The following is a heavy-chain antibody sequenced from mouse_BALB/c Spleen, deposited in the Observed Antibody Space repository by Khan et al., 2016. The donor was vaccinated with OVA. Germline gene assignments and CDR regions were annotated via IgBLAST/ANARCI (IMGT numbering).Heavy chain of an antibody. CDR1: GYTFINYW. D-gene: IGHD1-1*01. CDR2: INPSTGYT. V-gene: IGHV1-7*01. Sequence: VQLQQSGAELAKPGASVKMSCKASGYTFINYWILWVKQRPGQGLEWIGYINPSTGYTEYNQNFKDKATLTADKSSSPAYMHLSRLTSEDSAVYYCARRGLRWDFDYWGQGTTLTVSS. J-gene: IGHJ2*01. CDR3: ARRGLRWDFDY.